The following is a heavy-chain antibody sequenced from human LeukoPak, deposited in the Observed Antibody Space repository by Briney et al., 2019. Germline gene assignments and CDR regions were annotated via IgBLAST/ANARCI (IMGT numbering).Heavy chain of an antibody. CDR2: IIPILGIA. J-gene: IGHJ3*02. CDR1: GGTFSSYA. CDR3: ARAVALDI. Sequence: ASVKVSCKASGGTFSSYAISWVRQAPGQGLEWMGRIIPILGIANYAQKLQGRVTITADKSTSTAYMELSSLRSEDTAVYYCARAVALDIWGQGTMVTVSS. V-gene: IGHV1-69*04.